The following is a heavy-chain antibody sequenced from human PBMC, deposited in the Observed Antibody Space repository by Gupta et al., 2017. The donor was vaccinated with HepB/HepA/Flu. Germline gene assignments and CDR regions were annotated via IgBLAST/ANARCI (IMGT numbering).Heavy chain of an antibody. CDR2: MNEDGSDK. CDR1: GLIFSTYW. D-gene: IGHD3-16*01. CDR3: ASWGPRNY. V-gene: IGHV3-7*01. Sequence: VQLVESGGDLVQPGWALRLSGAAYGLIFSTYWMSWVRQAPGKGLEWVAHMNEDGSDKYYVDSVKGRFTSSRDNAKNSLYLQMDSLRDEDTAIYYCASWGPRNYWGQGTLVTVSS. J-gene: IGHJ4*02.